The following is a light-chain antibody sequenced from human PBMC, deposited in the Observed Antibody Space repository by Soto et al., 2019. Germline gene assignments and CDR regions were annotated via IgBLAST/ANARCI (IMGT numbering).Light chain of an antibody. V-gene: IGKV1-5*03. CDR2: KAS. J-gene: IGKJ5*01. CDR3: QQYNSYPLT. Sequence: DIQITQSPSTLSASVGDRVTITCRASQSISSWLAWYQQKPGKAPKLLIYKASSLESGVPSRFSGSGSGTEFTLTISSLQPDDFATYYCQQYNSYPLTFGQGTRL. CDR1: QSISSW.